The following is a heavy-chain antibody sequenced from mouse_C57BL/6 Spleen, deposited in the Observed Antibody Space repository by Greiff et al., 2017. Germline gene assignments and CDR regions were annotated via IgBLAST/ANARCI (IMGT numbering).Heavy chain of an antibody. Sequence: VKLMESGPGLVQPSQSLSITCTVSGFSLTSYGVHWVRQSPGKGLEWLGVIWRGGSTDYNAAFISRLSISKDNSKSQVFFKMNSLQADDTAIYYCARDYDYDRNYAMDYWGQGTSVTVSS. V-gene: IGHV2-2*01. CDR3: ARDYDYDRNYAMDY. CDR2: IWRGGST. CDR1: GFSLTSYG. D-gene: IGHD2-4*01. J-gene: IGHJ4*01.